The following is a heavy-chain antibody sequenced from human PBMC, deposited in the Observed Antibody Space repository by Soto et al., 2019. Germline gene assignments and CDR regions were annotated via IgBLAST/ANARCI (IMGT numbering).Heavy chain of an antibody. Sequence: QLQLQESGPGLVKPSETLSLTCTVSGGSISSRGYYWGWIRQPPGKGLEWIGTIYYSGSTYYNPSLQRRVTXSVDTSKNQFSLKLSSVTAADTAVYYCATSNWFDPWGQGTLVTVSS. CDR1: GGSISSRGYY. CDR2: IYYSGST. V-gene: IGHV4-39*01. CDR3: ATSNWFDP. J-gene: IGHJ5*02.